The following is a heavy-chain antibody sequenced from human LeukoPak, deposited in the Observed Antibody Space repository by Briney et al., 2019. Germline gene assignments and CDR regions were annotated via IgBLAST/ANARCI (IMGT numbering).Heavy chain of an antibody. CDR2: IKQDGSEK. Sequence: GGSLRLSCAASGFTFSSYWMSWVRQAPGKGLEWVANIKQDGSEKYYVDSVKGRFTISRDNAKNSLYLQMNSLRAEDTAVYYCARDPAYYYDSSGYYDYWGQGTLVTVFS. J-gene: IGHJ4*02. D-gene: IGHD3-22*01. V-gene: IGHV3-7*01. CDR1: GFTFSSYW. CDR3: ARDPAYYYDSSGYYDY.